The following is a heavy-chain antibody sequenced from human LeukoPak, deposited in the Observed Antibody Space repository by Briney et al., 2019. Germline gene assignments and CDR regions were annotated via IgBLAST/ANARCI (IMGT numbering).Heavy chain of an antibody. CDR1: GFTFSNYW. Sequence: GGSLRLSCAASGFTFSNYWMSWVRQAPGKGLEWVANINQDGSIKYYVDSVKGRFTTSRDNAKNSLYLQMSSLRVEDTAVYYCARIGYSSSSIDYWGQGTLVTVSS. CDR3: ARIGYSSSSIDY. D-gene: IGHD6-6*01. J-gene: IGHJ4*02. CDR2: INQDGSIK. V-gene: IGHV3-7*01.